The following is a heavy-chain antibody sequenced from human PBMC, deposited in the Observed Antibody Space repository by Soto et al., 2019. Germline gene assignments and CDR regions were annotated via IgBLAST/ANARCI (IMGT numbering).Heavy chain of an antibody. V-gene: IGHV3-30*18. CDR3: ANGVTDDYFDY. CDR2: ISDDGSRD. CDR1: GFTFSNYG. J-gene: IGHJ4*02. D-gene: IGHD2-21*02. Sequence: GGSLRLSCAASGFTFSNYGMHWVRQAPGKELEWVAVISDDGSRDSYADSVKGRFTISRDNSKNTVNLQMNSLRAEDTAVYYCANGVTDDYFDYWGQGTLVTVSS.